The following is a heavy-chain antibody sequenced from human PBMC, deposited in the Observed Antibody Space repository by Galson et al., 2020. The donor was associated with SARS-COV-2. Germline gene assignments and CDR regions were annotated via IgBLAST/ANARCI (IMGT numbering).Heavy chain of an antibody. CDR3: ATYSVVVVAPTPLRADY. D-gene: IGHD2-15*01. CDR1: GYSNSSGYF. V-gene: IGHV4-38-2*02. Sequence: SETLSLTCTVSGYSNSSGYFWGWIRQPPGKGLEWIGSIYHGGSTYYNPSLKSRVTISVDTSKNQFSLKLSSVTAADTAVYYCATYSVVVVAPTPLRADYWGQGTLVTVSS. J-gene: IGHJ4*02. CDR2: IYHGGST.